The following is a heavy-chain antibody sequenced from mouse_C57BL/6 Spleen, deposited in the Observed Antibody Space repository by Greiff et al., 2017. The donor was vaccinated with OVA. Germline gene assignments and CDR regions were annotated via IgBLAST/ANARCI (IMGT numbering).Heavy chain of an antibody. CDR1: GFTFSSYG. CDR2: ISSGGSYT. D-gene: IGHD1-1*01. V-gene: IGHV5-6*01. CDR3: ARQRYGSSYPYWYFDV. J-gene: IGHJ1*03. Sequence: EVKLQESGGDLVKPGGSLKLSCAASGFTFSSYGMSWVRQTPDKRLEWVATISSGGSYTYYPDSVKGRFTISRDNAKNTLYLQMSSLKSEDTAMYYCARQRYGSSYPYWYFDVWGTGTTVTVSS.